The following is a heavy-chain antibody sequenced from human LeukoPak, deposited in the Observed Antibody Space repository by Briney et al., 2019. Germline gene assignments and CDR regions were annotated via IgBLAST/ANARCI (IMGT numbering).Heavy chain of an antibody. CDR1: GGSLSSYY. CDR2: IYYTGST. J-gene: IGHJ4*02. CDR3: ARSGTVTGYLY. Sequence: PSETLSLTCTVSGGSLSSYYWTWIRQLPGKGLEWIGYIYYTGSTNYNTSLKSRVTISVDTSKNQFSLNLNSVTAADTAVYYCARSGTVTGYLYWGQGSLVTVSS. V-gene: IGHV4-59*01. D-gene: IGHD3-9*01.